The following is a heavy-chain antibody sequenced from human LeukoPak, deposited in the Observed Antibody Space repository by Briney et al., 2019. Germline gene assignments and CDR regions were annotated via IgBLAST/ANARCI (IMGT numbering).Heavy chain of an antibody. D-gene: IGHD5-12*01. CDR3: ARRYRDYEYFDS. Sequence: GESLKISFKGSGYRFTNYWIGWVRRMPGKGLEWMGIIYPGDSDTRYSPSFQGQVTISADKSISTAYLQCTSLKASDTAMYYCARRYRDYEYFDSWGQGTLVTVSS. CDR1: GYRFTNYW. CDR2: IYPGDSDT. V-gene: IGHV5-51*01. J-gene: IGHJ4*02.